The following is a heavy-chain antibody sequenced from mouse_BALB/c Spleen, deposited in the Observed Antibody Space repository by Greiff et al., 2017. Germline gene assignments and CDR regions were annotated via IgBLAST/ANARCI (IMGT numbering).Heavy chain of an antibody. CDR3: ARSRYGNYPYYFDY. D-gene: IGHD2-10*02. CDR1: GYTFTSYT. V-gene: IGHV1-4*01. CDR2: INPSSGYT. Sequence: VMLVESGAELARPGASVKMSCKASGYTFTSYTMHWVKQRPGQGLEWIGYINPSSGYTNYNQKFKDKATLTADKSSSTAYMQLSSLTSEDSAVYYCARSRYGNYPYYFDYWGQGTTLTVSS. J-gene: IGHJ2*01.